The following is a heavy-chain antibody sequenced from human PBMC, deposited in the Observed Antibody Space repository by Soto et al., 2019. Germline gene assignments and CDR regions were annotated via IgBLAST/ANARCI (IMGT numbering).Heavy chain of an antibody. Sequence: SENLSLTCTVSGGSISSYYWSWIRQPPGKGLEWIGYIYYSGSTNYNPSLKSRVTISVDTSKNQFSLKLSSVTAADTAVYHCARDGRRGWELIYGMDVWGQGTTVTAS. J-gene: IGHJ6*02. D-gene: IGHD1-26*01. CDR2: IYYSGST. CDR1: GGSISSYY. V-gene: IGHV4-59*01. CDR3: ARDGRRGWELIYGMDV.